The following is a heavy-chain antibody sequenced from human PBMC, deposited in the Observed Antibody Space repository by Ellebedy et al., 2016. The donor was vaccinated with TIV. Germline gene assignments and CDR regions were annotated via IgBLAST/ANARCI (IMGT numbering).Heavy chain of an antibody. V-gene: IGHV3-74*01. J-gene: IGHJ4*02. D-gene: IGHD7-27*01. CDR1: GFTFSSYW. CDR2: INSDGSST. CDR3: ARDHPLGIENFDY. Sequence: GESLKISCAAPGFTFSSYWMHWVRQAPGKGPVWVSRINSDGSSTSYADSVKGRFTISRDNAKNTLYLQMNSLRAEDTAVYYCARDHPLGIENFDYWGQGTLVTVSS.